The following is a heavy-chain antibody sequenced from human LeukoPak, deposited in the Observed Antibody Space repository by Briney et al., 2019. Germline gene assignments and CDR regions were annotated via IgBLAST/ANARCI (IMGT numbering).Heavy chain of an antibody. J-gene: IGHJ4*02. CDR1: GFTFSSYG. CDR2: TSYDGSNK. Sequence: PGGSLRLSCAASGFTFSSYGMHWVRQAPGKGLEWVAVTSYDGSNKYYADSVKGRFTISRDNSKNTLYLQMNSLRAEDTAVYYCATPIVVVAATARDYWGQGTLVTVSS. D-gene: IGHD2-15*01. V-gene: IGHV3-30*03. CDR3: ATPIVVVAATARDY.